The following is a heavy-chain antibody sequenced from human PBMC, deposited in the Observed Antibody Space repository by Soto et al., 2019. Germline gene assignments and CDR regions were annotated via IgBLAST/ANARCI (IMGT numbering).Heavy chain of an antibody. V-gene: IGHV4-39*01. CDR1: GGSISSSSYY. CDR2: IYYSGST. Sequence: SETLSITCTVSGGSISSSSYYWGWIRQPPGKGLEWIGSIYYSGSTYYNPSLKSRVTISVDTSKNQFSLKLSSVTAADTAVYYCARQVAENWFDPWGQGTLVTVSS. D-gene: IGHD6-19*01. J-gene: IGHJ5*02. CDR3: ARQVAENWFDP.